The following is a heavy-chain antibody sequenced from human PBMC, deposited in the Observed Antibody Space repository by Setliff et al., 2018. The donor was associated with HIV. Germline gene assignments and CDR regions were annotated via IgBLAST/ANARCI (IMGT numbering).Heavy chain of an antibody. J-gene: IGHJ5*02. CDR2: VFYSGST. D-gene: IGHD4-17*01. CDR1: GGSISSASYF. Sequence: PSETLSLTCTVSGGSISSASYFWGWIRQSPGRGLEWIGSVFYSGSTYYNPSLRSRITISVDMSKNQFSLKLNSVTAADTAIYYCARHRSYGDYDPNWFDPWGRGTLVTVSS. CDR3: ARHRSYGDYDPNWFDP. V-gene: IGHV4-39*01.